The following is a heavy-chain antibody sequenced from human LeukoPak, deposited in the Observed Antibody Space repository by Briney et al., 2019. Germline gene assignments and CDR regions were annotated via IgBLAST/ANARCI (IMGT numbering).Heavy chain of an antibody. V-gene: IGHV4-4*07. J-gene: IGHJ3*02. Sequence: SETLSLTCTVSGGSISSYYWSWIQQPAGKGLEWIGRIYTSGSTNYNPSPKSRVTMSLDTSKNQFSLKLSSVTAADTAVYYCARNLVYCSSTSCRDEAFDIWGQGTMVTVSS. CDR2: IYTSGST. D-gene: IGHD2-2*01. CDR1: GGSISSYY. CDR3: ARNLVYCSSTSCRDEAFDI.